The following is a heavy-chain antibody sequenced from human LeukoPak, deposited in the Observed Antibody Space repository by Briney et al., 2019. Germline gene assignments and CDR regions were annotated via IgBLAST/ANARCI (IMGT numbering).Heavy chain of an antibody. CDR2: IKSNTDGGTT. CDR1: GFTFSNAW. Sequence: PGGSLRLSCAASGFTFSNAWMNWVRQAPGKGLEWVGRIKSNTDGGTTDFAAPVKGRFTISRDDSKNTLYLQMDSLKTEDAALYYCTTGYCSVTSCHRSLYFDYWGQGTLVTVSS. D-gene: IGHD2-2*01. CDR3: TTGYCSVTSCHRSLYFDY. V-gene: IGHV3-15*07. J-gene: IGHJ4*02.